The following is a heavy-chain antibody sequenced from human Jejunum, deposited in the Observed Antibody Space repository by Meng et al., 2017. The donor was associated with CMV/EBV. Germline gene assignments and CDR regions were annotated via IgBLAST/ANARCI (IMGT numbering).Heavy chain of an antibody. Sequence: LSTSGVGVAWTRQPPGKALEWLAVIYWDDDKRYSPSLRNRLTITKDTSKNEVVLTMINMDPVDTATYYCAHRSPGYISGWDQGLFDYWGQGTLVTVSS. D-gene: IGHD6-19*01. CDR2: IYWDDDK. CDR1: LSTSGVG. CDR3: AHRSPGYISGWDQGLFDY. J-gene: IGHJ4*02. V-gene: IGHV2-5*02.